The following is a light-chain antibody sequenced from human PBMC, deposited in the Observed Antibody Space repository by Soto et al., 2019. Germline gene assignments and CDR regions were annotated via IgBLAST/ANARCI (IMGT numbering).Light chain of an antibody. CDR3: QQYMGT. CDR2: DAS. CDR1: QSISSW. Sequence: DIQMTQSPSTLSASVGDRVTITCRASQSISSWLAWYQQKPGKAPKLLIYDASSLESGVPSRFSGSGSGTEFTLTISSLQPDDFATYYCQQYMGTLGQGTKVDIK. V-gene: IGKV1-5*01. J-gene: IGKJ1*01.